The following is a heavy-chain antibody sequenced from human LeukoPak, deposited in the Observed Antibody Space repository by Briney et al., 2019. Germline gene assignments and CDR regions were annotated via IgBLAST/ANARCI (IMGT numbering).Heavy chain of an antibody. CDR2: ISGSGGST. D-gene: IGHD5-18*01. V-gene: IGHV3-23*01. CDR3: ARGGYSYGSYYYYYMDV. J-gene: IGHJ6*03. Sequence: GGSLRLSCAASGFTFSSYAMSWVRQAPGKGLEWVSAISGSGGSTYYADSVKGRFTISRDNSKNTLYLQMNSLRAEDTAVYYCARGGYSYGSYYYYYMDVWGKGTTVTVSS. CDR1: GFTFSSYA.